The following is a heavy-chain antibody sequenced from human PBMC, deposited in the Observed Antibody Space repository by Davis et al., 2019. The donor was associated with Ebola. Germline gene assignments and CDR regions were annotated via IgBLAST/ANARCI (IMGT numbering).Heavy chain of an antibody. CDR1: GGSFSGYY. J-gene: IGHJ6*02. CDR2: INHSGST. D-gene: IGHD3-22*01. Sequence: SETLSLTCAVYGGSFSGYYWSWIRQPPGKGLEWIGEINHSGSTNYNPSLKSRVTISVDTSKNQFSLKLSSVTAADTAVYYCARTRVVVSYYYYGMDVWGQGTTVTVSS. V-gene: IGHV4-34*01. CDR3: ARTRVVVSYYYYGMDV.